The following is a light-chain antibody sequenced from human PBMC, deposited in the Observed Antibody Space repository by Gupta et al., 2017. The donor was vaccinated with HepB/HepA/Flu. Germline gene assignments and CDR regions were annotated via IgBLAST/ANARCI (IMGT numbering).Light chain of an antibody. J-gene: IGLJ3*02. Sequence: QAVVTQEPSLTVSPGGTVTLTCGSSTGAVTSGHYPYWFQQKPGHAPRTLIYDTSNKHTWTPARFSGSRRGGKATLTLSGAQTEDEYDYYCLLYDSGVGVFGGGTKLTVL. V-gene: IGLV7-46*01. CDR1: TGAVTSGHY. CDR2: DTS. CDR3: LLYDSGVGV.